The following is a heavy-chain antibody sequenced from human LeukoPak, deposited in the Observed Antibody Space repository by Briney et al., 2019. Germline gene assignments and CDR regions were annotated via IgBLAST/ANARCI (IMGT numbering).Heavy chain of an antibody. D-gene: IGHD3-22*01. CDR2: ISGGGGNS. J-gene: IGHJ6*02. V-gene: IGHV3-23*01. Sequence: GGSPRLSCAASGFTFSSYAMSWVRQAPGKGLEWVSTISGGGGNSFYADSVKGRSTISRDNSKNTLYVQMNSLRAEDTAVYYCAKALYYYDSSGYYYHYYYAMDVWGQETTVTVSS. CDR3: AKALYYYDSSGYYYHYYYAMDV. CDR1: GFTFSSYA.